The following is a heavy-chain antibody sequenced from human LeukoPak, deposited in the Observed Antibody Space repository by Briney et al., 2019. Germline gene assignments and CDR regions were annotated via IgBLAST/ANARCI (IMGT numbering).Heavy chain of an antibody. Sequence: GGSLRLSCAASGFTFSSYVMHWVRQAPGKRLEWVAGISYDGNNKYYAESVKGRFTISRDNSKNTLYLQMNSLRDEDTAVYYCAKDWVVRGVISYWGQGTLVTVSS. D-gene: IGHD3-10*01. CDR3: AKDWVVRGVISY. CDR2: ISYDGNNK. CDR1: GFTFSSYV. V-gene: IGHV3-30*18. J-gene: IGHJ4*02.